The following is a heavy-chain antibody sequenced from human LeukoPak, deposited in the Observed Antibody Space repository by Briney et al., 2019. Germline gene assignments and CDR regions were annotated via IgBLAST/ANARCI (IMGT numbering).Heavy chain of an antibody. D-gene: IGHD3-10*01. J-gene: IGHJ6*03. Sequence: PSETLSLTCTVSGGSISSSSYYWGWIRQPPGKGLEWIGNIYYSGSTYCNPSLKSRATISVDTSKNQSSLKLSAVTAAHTAVYHCASVRRGFGESSKYYSYYYMDVWGNGTTVTISS. CDR2: IYYSGST. CDR1: GGSISSSSYY. CDR3: ASVRRGFGESSKYYSYYYMDV. V-gene: IGHV4-39*01.